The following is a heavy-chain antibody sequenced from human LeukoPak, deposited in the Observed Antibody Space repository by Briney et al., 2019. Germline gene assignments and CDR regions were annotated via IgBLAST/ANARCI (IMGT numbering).Heavy chain of an antibody. V-gene: IGHV3-23*01. J-gene: IGHJ4*02. CDR2: VSGSGSSS. CDR1: GFTFSDYA. D-gene: IGHD2-2*01. CDR3: AGRGTYCSSTSCPSIDY. Sequence: GGSLRLSCAASGFTFSDYAMSWDRQAPGKGLEWVSGVSGSGSSSYYVDSVKGRFTISRDNSKNTLYLQMNSLRAEDTAVYYCAGRGTYCSSTSCPSIDYWGQGTLVTVSS.